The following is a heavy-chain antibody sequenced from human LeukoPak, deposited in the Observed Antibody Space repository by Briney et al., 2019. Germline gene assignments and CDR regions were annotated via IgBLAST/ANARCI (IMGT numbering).Heavy chain of an antibody. V-gene: IGHV3-11*01. CDR1: GLTFHNTW. CDR3: ARDHQDGYNDAFDI. CDR2: ISSSGSTI. Sequence: GGSLRLSCAASGLTFHNTWMHWIRQAPGKGLEWVSYISSSGSTIYYADFVKGRFTISRDNAKNSLYLQMNSLRAEDTAVYYCARDHQDGYNDAFDIWGQGTMVTVSS. D-gene: IGHD5-24*01. J-gene: IGHJ3*02.